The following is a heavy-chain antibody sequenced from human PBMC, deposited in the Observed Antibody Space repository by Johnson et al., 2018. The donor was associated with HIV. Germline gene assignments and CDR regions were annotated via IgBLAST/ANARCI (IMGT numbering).Heavy chain of an antibody. D-gene: IGHD2-2*01. CDR3: ARDGSTSCYDCFDAFDI. CDR2: INWNGGST. J-gene: IGHJ3*02. V-gene: IGHV3-9*01. Sequence: VQLVESGGGLVQPGRSLRLSCAASAFTFDDYSMHWVRQVPGKGLEWVSGINWNGGSTGYADSVKGRFTISRDNSKNMLYLQMNSLRAEDTAVYYCARDGSTSCYDCFDAFDIWGQGTMVTVSS. CDR1: AFTFDDYS.